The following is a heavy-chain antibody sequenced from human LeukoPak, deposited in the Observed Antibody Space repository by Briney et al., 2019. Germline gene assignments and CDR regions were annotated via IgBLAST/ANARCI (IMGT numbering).Heavy chain of an antibody. D-gene: IGHD2-15*01. CDR3: ARVSGYCSGGSCYGLPSHGMDV. CDR1: GYTFTNYY. Sequence: ASVKVSCKASGYTFTNYYIHCVRQAPGQGLEWMGIINPSGGSTSSAQKFQGRVTMTRDTSTSTVYMEMSSLRSEDTAVYYCARVSGYCSGGSCYGLPSHGMDVWGQGTTVTVSS. J-gene: IGHJ6*02. V-gene: IGHV1-46*01. CDR2: INPSGGST.